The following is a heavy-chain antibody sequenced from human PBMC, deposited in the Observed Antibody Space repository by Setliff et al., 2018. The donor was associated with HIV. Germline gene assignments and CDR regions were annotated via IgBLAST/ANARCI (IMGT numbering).Heavy chain of an antibody. CDR1: GGSISRYY. CDR3: ARRMAAGTFDY. J-gene: IGHJ4*02. CDR2: IYPSGNI. Sequence: SETLSLTCSVSGGSISRYYWSWIRQPAGKGLEWIGRIYPSGNINYNPSLKGRLTMSIDTSKNQFSLKLSSVTAADTAVYYCARRMAAGTFDYWGQGTLVTVSS. V-gene: IGHV4-4*07. D-gene: IGHD6-13*01.